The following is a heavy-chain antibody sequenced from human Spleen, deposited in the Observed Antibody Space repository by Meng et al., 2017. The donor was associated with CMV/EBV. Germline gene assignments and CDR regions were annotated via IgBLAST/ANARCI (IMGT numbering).Heavy chain of an antibody. V-gene: IGHV3-53*01. J-gene: IGHJ6*02. D-gene: IGHD2-15*01. CDR1: GFTVSSGY. Sequence: GESLKISCAASGFTVSSGYMSWVRQAPGRGLEWVSFIYSDGDTFYADSVKGRFTISRDNSKNALYLQMNSLRAEDTAIYYCAKYRDCGGGTCYSDYYYGMAVWGRGTTVTVSS. CDR3: AKYRDCGGGTCYSDYYYGMAV. CDR2: IYSDGDT.